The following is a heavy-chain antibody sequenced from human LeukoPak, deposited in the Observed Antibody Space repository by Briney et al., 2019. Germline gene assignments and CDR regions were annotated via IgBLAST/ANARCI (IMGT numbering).Heavy chain of an antibody. CDR2: IYYSGCT. V-gene: IGHV4-59*01. Sequence: SETLSLTCTVSGDSITNYYWSWIRQPPGKGLEWIGYIYYSGCTNYNPSLKSRVTISVDTSKNQFSLKLSSVSAADTAVYYCARGVPYYYDSSGYYSSAFDIWGQGTMVTVSS. CDR1: GDSITNYY. D-gene: IGHD3-22*01. J-gene: IGHJ3*02. CDR3: ARGVPYYYDSSGYYSSAFDI.